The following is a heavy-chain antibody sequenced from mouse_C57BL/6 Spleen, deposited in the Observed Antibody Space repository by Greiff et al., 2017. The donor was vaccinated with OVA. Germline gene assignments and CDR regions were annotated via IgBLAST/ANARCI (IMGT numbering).Heavy chain of an antibody. D-gene: IGHD3-3*01. CDR2: IDPENGDT. CDR1: GFNIKDDY. V-gene: IGHV14-4*01. Sequence: EVKLLESGAELVRPGASVKLSCTASGFNIKDDYMHWVKQRPEQGLEWIGWIDPENGDTEYASKFQGKATITADTSSNTAYLQLSSLTSEDTAVYYCTTRLGVYAMDYWGQGTSVTVSS. J-gene: IGHJ4*01. CDR3: TTRLGVYAMDY.